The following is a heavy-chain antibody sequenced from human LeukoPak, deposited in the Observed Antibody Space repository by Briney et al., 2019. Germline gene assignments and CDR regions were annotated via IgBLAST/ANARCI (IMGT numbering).Heavy chain of an antibody. V-gene: IGHV4-59*12. D-gene: IGHD6-6*01. J-gene: IGHJ3*02. CDR2: IYYSGST. Sequence: PSETLSLTRTVSGGSISSYYWSWIRQPPGKGLEWIGYIYYSGSTYYNPSLKSRVTISVDRSKNQFSLKLSSVTAADTAVYYCARDGIKSIAAWSLGAFDIWGQGTMVTVSS. CDR3: ARDGIKSIAAWSLGAFDI. CDR1: GGSISSYY.